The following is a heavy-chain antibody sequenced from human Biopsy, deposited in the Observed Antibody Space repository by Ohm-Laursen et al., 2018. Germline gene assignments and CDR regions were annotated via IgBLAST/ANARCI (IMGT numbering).Heavy chain of an antibody. J-gene: IGHJ5*02. CDR1: GGSISSSTTYY. CDR3: ARHPTGFWFDP. CDR2: IYTTETT. V-gene: IGHV4-39*01. Sequence: SDTLSLTCPVSGGSISSSTTYYWAWLRQPPGKGLEWIGSIYTTETTFYNPSLKSRVTISVDTSTNQFSLKGSSVTAADTALYFCARHPTGFWFDPWGHGTLVTVSS.